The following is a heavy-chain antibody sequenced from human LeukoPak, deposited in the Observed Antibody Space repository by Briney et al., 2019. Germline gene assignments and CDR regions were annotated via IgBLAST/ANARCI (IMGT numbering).Heavy chain of an antibody. V-gene: IGHV1-69*05. J-gene: IGHJ4*02. CDR2: IIPIFGTA. CDR3: AIRSSGYFRFDY. D-gene: IGHD3-22*01. Sequence: GASVKVSCKASGGTFSSYAISWVRQAPGQGLEWMGGIIPIFGTANYAQKFQGRVTITTDESTSTAYMELSSLRSEDTAVYYCAIRSSGYFRFDYWGQGTLATVSS. CDR1: GGTFSSYA.